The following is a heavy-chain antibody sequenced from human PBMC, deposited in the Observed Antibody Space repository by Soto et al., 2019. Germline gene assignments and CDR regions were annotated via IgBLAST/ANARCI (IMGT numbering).Heavy chain of an antibody. CDR1: GFTLSSYG. CDR2: ISYDGSNK. J-gene: IGHJ6*02. Sequence: GGSLRLSCAASGFTLSSYGMHWVRQAPGKGLEWVAVISYDGSNKYYADSVKGRFTISRDNSKNTLYLQMNSLRAEDTAVYYCAKADYDFWSGYYPYYYYGMDVWGQGTTVTVSS. CDR3: AKADYDFWSGYYPYYYYGMDV. V-gene: IGHV3-30*18. D-gene: IGHD3-3*01.